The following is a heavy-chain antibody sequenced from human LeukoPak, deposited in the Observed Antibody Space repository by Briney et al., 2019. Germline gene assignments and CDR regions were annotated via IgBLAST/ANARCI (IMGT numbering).Heavy chain of an antibody. CDR1: SGSISSSSYY. J-gene: IGHJ3*02. CDR2: IYYSGST. Sequence: SETLSLTCTVSSGSISSSSYYWGWIRQPPGKGLERIGSIYYSGSTYYNPSLKSRVTISVDTSKNQFSLKLSSVTAADTAVYYCARPLIIVGATGGAFDIWGQGTMVTVSS. D-gene: IGHD1-26*01. V-gene: IGHV4-39*07. CDR3: ARPLIIVGATGGAFDI.